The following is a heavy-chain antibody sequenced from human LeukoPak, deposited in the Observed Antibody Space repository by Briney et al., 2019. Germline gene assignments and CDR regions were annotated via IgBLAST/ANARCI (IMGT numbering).Heavy chain of an antibody. CDR3: ARGGIVAFSDFDY. J-gene: IGHJ4*02. V-gene: IGHV4-34*01. CDR2: INHSGST. D-gene: IGHD6-13*01. CDR1: GGSFSGYY. Sequence: SETLSLTCAGYGGSFSGYYWSWIRQPPGKGLEWIGEINHSGSTNYNPSLKSRVTISVDTSKNQFSLKLSSVSAADTAVYYCARGGIVAFSDFDYWGQGTLVTVSS.